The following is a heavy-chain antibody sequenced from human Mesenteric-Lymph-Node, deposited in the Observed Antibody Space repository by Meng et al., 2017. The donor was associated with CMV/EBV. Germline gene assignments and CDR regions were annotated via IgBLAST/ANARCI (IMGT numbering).Heavy chain of an antibody. D-gene: IGHD6-19*01. Sequence: SGGSISSSNWWSWVRQPPGKGLEWIGKIYHSGSTNYNPSLKSRVTISVDKSKNQFSLKLSSVTAADTAVYYCARGGTGIAVAGSLGYWGQGTLVTVSS. V-gene: IGHV4-4*02. CDR2: IYHSGST. CDR3: ARGGTGIAVAGSLGY. J-gene: IGHJ4*02. CDR1: GGSISSSNW.